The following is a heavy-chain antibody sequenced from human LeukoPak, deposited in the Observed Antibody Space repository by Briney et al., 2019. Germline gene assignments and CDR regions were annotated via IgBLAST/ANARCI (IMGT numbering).Heavy chain of an antibody. CDR2: IYYSGST. V-gene: IGHV4-59*11. CDR3: ARVRDWFDP. J-gene: IGHJ5*02. CDR1: GGSISRHY. Sequence: SETLSLTCTVSGGSISRHYWSWIRQPPGKGLEWIGYIYYSGSTNYNPSLKSRVSISVDPSKNQFSLKLSSVTAADTAVCYCARVRDWFDPWGQGTLVTVSS.